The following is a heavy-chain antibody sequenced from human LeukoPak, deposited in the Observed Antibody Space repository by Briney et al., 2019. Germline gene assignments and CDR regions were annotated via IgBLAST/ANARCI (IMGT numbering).Heavy chain of an antibody. D-gene: IGHD1-26*01. CDR3: ARLVGAAWFDS. J-gene: IGHJ5*01. V-gene: IGHV6-1*01. Sequence: SQTLSLTCAISGDSVSTNSATWTWLRQSPSRGLEWLGRTYYRSKWNDDYAVSMKSRMTINPDTSKNQFSLQLNSVTPEDTAVYYCARLVGAAWFDSWGQGTLVTVSS. CDR1: GDSVSTNSAT. CDR2: TYYRSKWND.